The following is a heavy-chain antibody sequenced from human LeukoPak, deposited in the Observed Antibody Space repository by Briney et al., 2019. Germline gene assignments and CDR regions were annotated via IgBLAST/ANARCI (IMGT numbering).Heavy chain of an antibody. J-gene: IGHJ6*03. CDR2: ISGSGGRT. Sequence: GGSLRLSCAVSGLTFSSYDMSWVRLAPGKGLEWVSGISGSGGRTDYADSVKGRFSISRDNSKNTVDLQMNSLRGEDTAVYYCARDQGDAGSRIKRDGHYMDVWGKGTTVTV. V-gene: IGHV3-23*01. CDR1: GLTFSSYD. D-gene: IGHD1-1*01. CDR3: ARDQGDAGSRIKRDGHYMDV.